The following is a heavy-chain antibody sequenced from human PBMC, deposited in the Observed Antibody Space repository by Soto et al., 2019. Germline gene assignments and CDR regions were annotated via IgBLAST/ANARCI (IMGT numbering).Heavy chain of an antibody. Sequence: QVQLVESGGGVVQPGRSLRLSCAASGFTFSSYGMHWVRQAPGKGLEWVAVIWYDGSNKYYADSVKGRFTISRDNSKNTLYLHMNILRAEDTAVYYCTLAGYSISWYKGYYYYYLDVWGKGTTVNVS. D-gene: IGHD6-13*01. CDR3: TLAGYSISWYKGYYYYYLDV. V-gene: IGHV3-33*01. J-gene: IGHJ6*03. CDR1: GFTFSSYG. CDR2: IWYDGSNK.